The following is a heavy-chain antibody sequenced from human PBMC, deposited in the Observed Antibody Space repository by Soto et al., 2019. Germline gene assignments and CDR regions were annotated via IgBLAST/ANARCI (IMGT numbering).Heavy chain of an antibody. CDR3: AMVDNCVTPTPQDV. D-gene: IGHD5-12*01. CDR1: GYIFVNYG. V-gene: IGHV1-18*01. J-gene: IGHJ6*02. Sequence: QVQLVQSGDEVRKPGSSVKVSCKASGYIFVNYGIAWVRQAPGQGLEWMGWISPYSGNTHYASKVQGRVTMTADTGASAAYVGVGSLTSDDTAVYYCAMVDNCVTPTPQDVWGQGTTVTVSS. CDR2: ISPYSGNT.